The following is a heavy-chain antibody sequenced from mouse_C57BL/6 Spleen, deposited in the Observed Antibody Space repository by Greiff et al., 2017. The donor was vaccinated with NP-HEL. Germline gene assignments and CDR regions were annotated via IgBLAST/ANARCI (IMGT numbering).Heavy chain of an antibody. Sequence: VQLQQSGPELVKPGASVKISCKASGYAFSSSWMNWVKQRPGKGLEWIGRIYPGDGDTNYNGKFKGKATLTADKSSSTAYMQLHSQASEDSAVYFCAREADFDYWGQGTTLTVSS. J-gene: IGHJ2*01. CDR2: IYPGDGDT. CDR1: GYAFSSSW. V-gene: IGHV1-82*01. CDR3: AREADFDY. D-gene: IGHD3-2*02.